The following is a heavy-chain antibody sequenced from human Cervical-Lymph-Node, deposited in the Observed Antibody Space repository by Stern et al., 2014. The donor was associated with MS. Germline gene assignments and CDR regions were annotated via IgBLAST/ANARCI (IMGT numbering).Heavy chain of an antibody. CDR2: ATYDGSDQ. V-gene: IGHV3-30*03. CDR1: GFTFSDYG. CDR3: ARDRGLTHYFYGMDV. D-gene: IGHD3-10*01. J-gene: IGHJ6*02. Sequence: QMQLVQSGGGVVQPGKSLRLSCAASGFTFSDYGMHWVRQAPGKGLEWVVLATYDGSDQYYADSVKGRFTVSRDNSKNTVLLQMNGLRPEDTAVYFCARDRGLTHYFYGMDVWGQGTTVTVSS.